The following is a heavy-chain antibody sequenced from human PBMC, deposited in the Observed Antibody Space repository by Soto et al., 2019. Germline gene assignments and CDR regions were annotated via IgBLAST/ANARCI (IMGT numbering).Heavy chain of an antibody. Sequence: QVQLVQSGAEVKKPGSSVKVSCKVSGGTFSSYTFTWVRQAPGQGPEWVGRIIPMIGVANYAQKFKGRVTITADKSTSPAYMELSSLGADDTAGYYCARGDGGSGGDSGFDFWGQGTLVTVSS. J-gene: IGHJ4*02. V-gene: IGHV1-69*02. CDR3: ARGDGGSGGDSGFDF. D-gene: IGHD3-10*01. CDR1: GGTFSSYT. CDR2: IIPMIGVA.